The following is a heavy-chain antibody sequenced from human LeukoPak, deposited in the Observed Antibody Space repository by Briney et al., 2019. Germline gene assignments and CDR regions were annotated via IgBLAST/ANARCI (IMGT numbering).Heavy chain of an antibody. CDR1: GFTFSSYA. CDR2: IWYDGSNK. CDR3: ARDLRSDYYFDY. J-gene: IGHJ4*02. Sequence: TGGSLRLSCAASGFTFSSYAMHWVRQAPGKGLEWVAVIWYDGSNKYYADSVKGRFTISRDNSKNTLYLQMNSLRAEDTAVYYCARDLRSDYYFDYWGQGTLVTVSS. V-gene: IGHV3-33*08.